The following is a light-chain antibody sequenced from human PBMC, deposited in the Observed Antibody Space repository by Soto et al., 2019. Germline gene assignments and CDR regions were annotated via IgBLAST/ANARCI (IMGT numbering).Light chain of an antibody. CDR2: AAS. V-gene: IGKV1-39*01. J-gene: IGKJ2*01. Sequence: DVQMTQSPFFLSASVGDRIAITCRASQPISGYLNWYQHKPGKAPKLPIRAASILQPGVPSRFSGSGSGTDFTLTISSLVPDDCATYFCQQTYTTPLYTFGQGTHLEI. CDR1: QPISGY. CDR3: QQTYTTPLYT.